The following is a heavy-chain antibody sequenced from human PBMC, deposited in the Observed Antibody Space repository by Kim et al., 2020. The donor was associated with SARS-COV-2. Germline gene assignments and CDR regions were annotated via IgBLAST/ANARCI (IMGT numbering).Heavy chain of an antibody. CDR2: IYYSGST. CDR1: GGSISGYY. D-gene: IGHD1-26*01. CDR3: ARGEWELYFDY. J-gene: IGHJ4*02. V-gene: IGHV4-59*12. Sequence: SETLSLTCTVSGGSISGYYWSWIRQPPGKGLEWIGYIYYSGSTNYNPSLKSRVTISVDTSKNQFSLKLSSVTAADTAVYYCARGEWELYFDYYGQG.